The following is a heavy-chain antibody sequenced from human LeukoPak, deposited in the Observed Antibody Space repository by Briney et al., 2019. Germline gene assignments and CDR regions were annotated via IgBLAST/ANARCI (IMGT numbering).Heavy chain of an antibody. CDR2: IYYSGST. CDR3: ARLLHDFWSGYPLGMDV. CDR1: GGSISSYY. V-gene: IGHV4-59*06. J-gene: IGHJ6*02. D-gene: IGHD3-3*01. Sequence: PSETLSLTCTVSGGSISSYYWSWIRQHPGKGLEWIGYIYYSGSTYYNPSLKSRVTISVDTSKNQFSLKLSSVTAADTAVYYCARLLHDFWSGYPLGMDVWGQGTTVTVSS.